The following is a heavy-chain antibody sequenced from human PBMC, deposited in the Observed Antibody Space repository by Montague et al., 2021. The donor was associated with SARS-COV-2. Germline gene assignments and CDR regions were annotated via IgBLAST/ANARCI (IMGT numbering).Heavy chain of an antibody. D-gene: IGHD3-10*01. CDR2: IWYDGSNK. J-gene: IGHJ6*02. V-gene: IGHV3-33*01. CDR3: ARVLSYYGMDV. CDR1: GFTFSSDG. Sequence: SLRLSCAASGFTFSSDGMHWVRRAPGKGLEWVAVIWYDGSNKYYADSVKGRFTISRDNSKNTLYLQMNSLIAEDTAVYYCARVLSYYGMDVWGQGTSVTVSS.